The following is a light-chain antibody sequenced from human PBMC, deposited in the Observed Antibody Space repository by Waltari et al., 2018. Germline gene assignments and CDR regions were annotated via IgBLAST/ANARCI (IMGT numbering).Light chain of an antibody. J-gene: IGKJ2*01. V-gene: IGKV3-15*01. CDR2: VTS. Sequence: MTQSPSSLSASVGDSVTLSVRASQGISHYLAWFQQPPGQAPRLLLYVTSSRSTNIPGRFSGAGSGTDFTLTISGLQSEDFAVYYCQQYNEWPYTFGQGT. CDR1: QGISHY. CDR3: QQYNEWPYT.